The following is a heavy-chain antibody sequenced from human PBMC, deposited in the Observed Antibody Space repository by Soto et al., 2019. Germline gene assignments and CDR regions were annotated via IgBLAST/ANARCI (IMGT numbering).Heavy chain of an antibody. Sequence: PGGSLRLSCAASGFTFSSYAMSWVRQAPGKGLEWVSAISGSGGSTYYADSVKGRLTISRDNSKNTLYLQMNSLRAEDTAVYYCAKDDGFGSSGRFDPWGQGTLVTVSS. CDR1: GFTFSSYA. V-gene: IGHV3-23*01. J-gene: IGHJ5*02. CDR2: ISGSGGST. CDR3: AKDDGFGSSGRFDP. D-gene: IGHD6-6*01.